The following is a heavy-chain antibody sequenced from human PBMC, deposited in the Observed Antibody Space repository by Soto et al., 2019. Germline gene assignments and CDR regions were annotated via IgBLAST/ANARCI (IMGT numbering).Heavy chain of an antibody. J-gene: IGHJ5*02. CDR3: ARPPFHYYDSSGYPWFDP. D-gene: IGHD3-22*01. CDR2: INPNSGGT. CDR1: GYTFTGYY. V-gene: IGHV1-2*02. Sequence: GASVKVSCKASGYTFTGYYMHWVRQAPGQGLEWMGWINPNSGGTNYAQKFQGRVTMTGDTSISTAYMELSRLRSDDTAVYYCARPPFHYYDSSGYPWFDPWGQGTLGTVSS.